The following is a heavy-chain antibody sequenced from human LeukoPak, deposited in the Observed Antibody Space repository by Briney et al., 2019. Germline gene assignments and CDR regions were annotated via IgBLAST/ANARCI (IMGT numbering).Heavy chain of an antibody. CDR3: ARGGQPPPYSYYDILTGIFVPDYYYYMDV. J-gene: IGHJ6*03. CDR2: INHSGST. D-gene: IGHD3-9*01. Sequence: PSETLSLTCTVSGGSFSGYYWSWIRQPPGKGLEWIGEINHSGSTNYNPSLKSRVTISVDTSKNQFSLKLSSVTAADTAVYYCARGGQPPPYSYYDILTGIFVPDYYYYMDVWGKGTTVTVSS. V-gene: IGHV4-34*01. CDR1: GGSFSGYY.